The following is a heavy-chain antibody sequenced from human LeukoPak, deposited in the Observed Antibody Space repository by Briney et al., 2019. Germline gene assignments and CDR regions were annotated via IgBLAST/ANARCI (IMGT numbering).Heavy chain of an antibody. CDR2: IYHSGST. CDR3: ARAPSDYYDSSGYYYFDY. CDR1: GGSISSSNW. J-gene: IGHJ4*02. D-gene: IGHD3-22*01. Sequence: SETLSLTCAVSGGSISSSNWWSWVRQPPGKGLEWIGEIYHSGSTNYNPSLKSRVTISVDKSKNQFSLKLSSVTAADTAVYYCARAPSDYYDSSGYYYFDYWGQGTLVTVSS. V-gene: IGHV4-4*02.